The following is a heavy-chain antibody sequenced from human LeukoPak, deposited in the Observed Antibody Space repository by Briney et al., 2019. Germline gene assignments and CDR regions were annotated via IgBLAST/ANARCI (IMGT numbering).Heavy chain of an antibody. D-gene: IGHD4-17*01. CDR3: ARDKSYGDYFDY. J-gene: IGHJ4*02. V-gene: IGHV3-33*01. Sequence: GRSLRLSCAASGFTFSSYGMHWVRQAPGKGLEWVAVIWYDGSNKYYADSVKGRFTISRDSSKNTLYLQMNSLRAEDTAVYYCARDKSYGDYFDYWGQGTLVTVSS. CDR2: IWYDGSNK. CDR1: GFTFSSYG.